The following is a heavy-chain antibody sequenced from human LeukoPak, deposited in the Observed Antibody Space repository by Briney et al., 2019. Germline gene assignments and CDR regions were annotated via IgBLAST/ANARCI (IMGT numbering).Heavy chain of an antibody. Sequence: KPSETLSLTCAVYGGSFSGFYWNWIRQPPGKGLEWIGEIDHSGSTNYNPSLKSRVTISVDRANNQFSLKLSSVTAADTAFYYCARWTTCGGDCHILDYWGQGILVTVSS. D-gene: IGHD2-21*02. CDR1: GGSFSGFY. V-gene: IGHV4-34*01. CDR2: IDHSGST. J-gene: IGHJ4*02. CDR3: ARWTTCGGDCHILDY.